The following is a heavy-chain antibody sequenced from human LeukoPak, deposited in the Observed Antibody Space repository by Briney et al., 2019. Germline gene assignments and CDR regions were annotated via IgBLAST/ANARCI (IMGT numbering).Heavy chain of an antibody. J-gene: IGHJ4*02. CDR1: GFSFSNYG. D-gene: IGHD3-3*01. Sequence: GGSLRLSCLASGFSFSNYGMHWVRQAPGKGLEWVAVIWFDGSNEDYADSGKGRLTISRDNSKNTLYLQMNTLRAEDTAVCYRAKETRFWSGIWNFDYWGQGTLVTVSS. CDR3: AKETRFWSGIWNFDY. V-gene: IGHV3-33*06. CDR2: IWFDGSNE.